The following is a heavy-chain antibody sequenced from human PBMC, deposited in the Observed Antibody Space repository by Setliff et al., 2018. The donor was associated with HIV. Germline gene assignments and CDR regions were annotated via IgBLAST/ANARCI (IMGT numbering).Heavy chain of an antibody. CDR2: IYYSGST. CDR3: ARTRGYTYGYIDS. CDR1: GDSTSSSSSY. Sequence: SETLSLTCTVSGDSTSSSSSYWGWIRQPPGKGLEWIGSIYYSGSTYYNPSLKSRVTISVDTSKNRFSLKLNSVTAADTAVYYCARTRGYTYGYIDSWAQGTLVTVSS. D-gene: IGHD5-18*01. J-gene: IGHJ4*02. V-gene: IGHV4-39*01.